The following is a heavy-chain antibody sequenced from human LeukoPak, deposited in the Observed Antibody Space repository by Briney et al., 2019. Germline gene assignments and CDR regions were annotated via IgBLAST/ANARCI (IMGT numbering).Heavy chain of an antibody. CDR3: ASYSSLDY. J-gene: IGHJ4*02. D-gene: IGHD3-22*01. CDR1: GVTVSNNY. CDR2: IYSGGST. Sequence: PGGSLRLSCAASGVTVSNNYMSWVRQAPGKGLEWGSLIYSGGSTYYADSVKGRFTISRDKSKNTLYLQMNSLRAEDTAVYYCASYSSLDYWGQGTLVTVSS. V-gene: IGHV3-53*01.